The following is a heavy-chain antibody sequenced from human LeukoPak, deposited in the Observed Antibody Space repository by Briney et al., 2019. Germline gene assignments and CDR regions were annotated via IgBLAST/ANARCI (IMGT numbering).Heavy chain of an antibody. CDR2: IYYSGST. Sequence: SETLSLTCTVSGGSISSYYWSWIRQPPGKGLEWIGYIYYSGSTNYNPSLKSRVTISVDTSKNQFSLKLSSVTAADTAVYYCARGEGTYYDILTGYYPNYFDYWGQGTLVTVSS. V-gene: IGHV4-59*01. D-gene: IGHD3-9*01. CDR3: ARGEGTYYDILTGYYPNYFDY. J-gene: IGHJ4*02. CDR1: GGSISSYY.